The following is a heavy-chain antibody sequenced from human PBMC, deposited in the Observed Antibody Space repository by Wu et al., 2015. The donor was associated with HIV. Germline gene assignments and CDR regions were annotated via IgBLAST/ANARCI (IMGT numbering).Heavy chain of an antibody. CDR1: GYIFTHYG. J-gene: IGHJ4*02. Sequence: QVQLVQSGVEVKKPGASVKVSCKASGYIFTHYGITWVRQAPGQGLEWMGWISGYNGYTNYAQRFQGRITMTRDTSTTTAYMELRSLRSDDTAVYFCATDGDYISGSVYWGQGTLVTVSS. CDR3: ATDGDYISGSVY. V-gene: IGHV1-18*01. D-gene: IGHD6-19*01. CDR2: ISGYNGYT.